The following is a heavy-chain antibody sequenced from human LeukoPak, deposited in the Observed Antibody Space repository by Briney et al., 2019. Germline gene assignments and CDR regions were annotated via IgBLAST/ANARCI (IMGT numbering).Heavy chain of an antibody. D-gene: IGHD4-11*01. J-gene: IGHJ5*02. V-gene: IGHV1-46*01. Sequence: GASVKVSCKASGYTFTSYYMHWVRQAPGQGLEWMGIINPSGGSTSYAQKFQGRVTITRNTSISTAYMELSSLRSEDTAVYYCARDRHDYSGWFDPWGQGTLVTVSS. CDR3: ARDRHDYSGWFDP. CDR2: INPSGGST. CDR1: GYTFTSYY.